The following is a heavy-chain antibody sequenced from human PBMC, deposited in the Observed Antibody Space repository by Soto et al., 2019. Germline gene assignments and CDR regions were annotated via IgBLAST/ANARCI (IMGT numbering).Heavy chain of an antibody. CDR3: ARPHGGSSGWDNWFDP. Sequence: QVQLQESGPGLVKPSETLSLTCTVSGGSISSYYWSWIRQPPGKGLEWIGYIYYSGSTNYNPSLKRRVPLSVDTSKNQFSLKLSSVTAADTAVYYCARPHGGSSGWDNWFDPWGQGTLVTVSS. CDR2: IYYSGST. CDR1: GGSISSYY. V-gene: IGHV4-59*01. J-gene: IGHJ5*02. D-gene: IGHD6-25*01.